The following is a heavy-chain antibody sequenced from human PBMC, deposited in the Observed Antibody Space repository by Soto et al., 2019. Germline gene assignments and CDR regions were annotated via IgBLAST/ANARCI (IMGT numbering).Heavy chain of an antibody. CDR1: GYTFTIYY. CDR3: ARSLFYGDSVGWGMDV. V-gene: IGHV1-46*01. J-gene: IGHJ6*04. Sequence: ASVKVSCKASGYTFTIYYMHWVRQAPGQGLEWMGIINPSGGSTSYAQKFQGRVTMTRDTSTSTVYMELSSLRSEDTAVYYCARSLFYGDSVGWGMDVWGKGTTVTSPQ. D-gene: IGHD4-17*01. CDR2: INPSGGST.